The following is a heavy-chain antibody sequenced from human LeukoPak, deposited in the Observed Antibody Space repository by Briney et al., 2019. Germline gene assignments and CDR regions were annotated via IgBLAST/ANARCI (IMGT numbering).Heavy chain of an antibody. J-gene: IGHJ4*02. CDR3: ARRGIAAAGTPGGYFDY. CDR2: ISAYNGNT. CDR1: GYTFTSYG. Sequence: GASVKVSCKASGYTFTSYGISWVRPAPGQGLEWMGWISAYNGNTNYAQKLQGRVTMTTDTSTSTAYMELRSLRSDDTAVYYCARRGIAAAGTPGGYFDYWGQGTLVTVSS. D-gene: IGHD6-13*01. V-gene: IGHV1-18*01.